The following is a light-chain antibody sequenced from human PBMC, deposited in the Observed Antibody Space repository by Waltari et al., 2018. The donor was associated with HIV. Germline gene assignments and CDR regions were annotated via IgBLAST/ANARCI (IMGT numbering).Light chain of an antibody. CDR2: SNI. J-gene: IGLJ3*02. Sequence: QSVLTQPPSASGTPGQRIIISCSGSTSNIGTNNVNWYQQLPGTTPRLLMHSNIPRPSGVTYRVSGSTSGTSASLAISVLQSEDEADYYCSAWDASLGAWMFGGGTKLTVL. CDR1: TSNIGTNN. CDR3: SAWDASLGAWM. V-gene: IGLV1-44*01.